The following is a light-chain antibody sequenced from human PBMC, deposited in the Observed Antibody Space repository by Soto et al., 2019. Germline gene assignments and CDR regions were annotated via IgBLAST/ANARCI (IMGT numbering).Light chain of an antibody. CDR2: GSS. V-gene: IGKV3-20*01. CDR3: HQYGSSPPYT. Sequence: EIVLTQSPGTLSLSPGERATLSCRASQSVSNNYIAWYQQKPGQAPRLLIFGSSDRATGIPGRFSGSGSGTDFTLTISRLEPEDFAVYYCHQYGSSPPYTFGQGTNLEIK. CDR1: QSVSNNY. J-gene: IGKJ2*01.